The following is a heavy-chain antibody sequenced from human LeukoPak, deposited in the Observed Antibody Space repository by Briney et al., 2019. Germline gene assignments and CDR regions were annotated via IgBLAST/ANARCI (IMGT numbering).Heavy chain of an antibody. D-gene: IGHD1-1*01. Sequence: PSETLSLTCTVSGGSISSGSYYWSWIRQPGGKGLEWIGRIYTSGSTNYNPSLKSRVTISVDTSKNQFSLKLSSVTAADTAVYYCARAEAWSPPGAKLGFDPWGQGTLVTVSS. V-gene: IGHV4-61*02. J-gene: IGHJ5*02. CDR3: ARAEAWSPPGAKLGFDP. CDR1: GGSISSGSYY. CDR2: IYTSGST.